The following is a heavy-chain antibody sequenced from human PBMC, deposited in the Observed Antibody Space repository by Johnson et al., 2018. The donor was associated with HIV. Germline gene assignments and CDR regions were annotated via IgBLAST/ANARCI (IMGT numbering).Heavy chain of an antibody. Sequence: VQLVESGGGLVQPGGSLRLSCAASGFTFSSYDMHWVRQGTGKGLEWVSAIGIAGDTYYPGSVKGRFTISRENAKNSLYLQMNSLRVEDTAVYYCASPGITGTLGAFDIWGQGTMVTVSS. D-gene: IGHD1-7*01. CDR3: ASPGITGTLGAFDI. J-gene: IGHJ3*02. V-gene: IGHV3-13*01. CDR1: GFTFSSYD. CDR2: IGIAGDT.